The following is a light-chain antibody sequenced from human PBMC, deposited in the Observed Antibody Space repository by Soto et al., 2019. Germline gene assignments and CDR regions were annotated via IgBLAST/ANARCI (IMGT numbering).Light chain of an antibody. CDR1: QSVSSSY. J-gene: IGKJ1*01. Sequence: VVMTQSPATLSVSPGERATLSCRASQSVSSSYLAWYQQKPGQAPRLLIYGASSRATGIPDRFSGSGSGTDFHFTISRLEPEDFAVYYCQHYGSSPPSITFGQGTKVDIK. V-gene: IGKV3-20*01. CDR3: QHYGSSPPSIT. CDR2: GAS.